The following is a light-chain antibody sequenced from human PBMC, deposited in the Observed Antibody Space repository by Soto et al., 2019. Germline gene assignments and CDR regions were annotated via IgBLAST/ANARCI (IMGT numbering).Light chain of an antibody. CDR1: QSVSSSY. Sequence: EIVLTQSPGTLSLSPGERATLSCRASQSVSSSYLAWYQQKPGQAPRLLIHGASSRATGIPDRFSGSGSGTDFTLTISSLEPEDFAVYYCQQYGSSPRYTFGQGTKLEIK. CDR2: GAS. J-gene: IGKJ2*01. V-gene: IGKV3-20*01. CDR3: QQYGSSPRYT.